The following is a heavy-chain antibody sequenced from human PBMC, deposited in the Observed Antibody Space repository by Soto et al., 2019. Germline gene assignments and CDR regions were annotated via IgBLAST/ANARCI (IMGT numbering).Heavy chain of an antibody. V-gene: IGHV3-21*01. CDR3: VRDGNKFGNWFDP. J-gene: IGHJ5*02. D-gene: IGHD2-15*01. CDR2: ISGGSGYI. Sequence: GGSLRLSCAASGVTFDIYSMNWIRHAPGKGLEWVSSISGGSGYIYYADSVRGRFTISRDNSQKSLYLQMNSLRDEDTAIYYCVRDGNKFGNWFDPWGQGTLVTVSS. CDR1: GVTFDIYS.